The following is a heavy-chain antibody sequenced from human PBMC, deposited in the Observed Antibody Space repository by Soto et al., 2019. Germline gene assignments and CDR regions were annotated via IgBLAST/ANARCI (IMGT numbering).Heavy chain of an antibody. CDR3: ARVDLCVTPTPQDV. J-gene: IGHJ6*04. V-gene: IGHV1-18*01. CDR2: TSPYTGNT. D-gene: IGHD5-12*01. CDR1: GYIFVNYG. Sequence: QVQLEQSGAEVKKPGASVKVSCKASGYIFVNYGIAWVRQAPGQGLEWLGWTSPYTGNTYYATKVQGRLTLTTDTSTSTAVMDLGTLATADTAVYYCARVDLCVTPTPQDVWGEGTTVTASS.